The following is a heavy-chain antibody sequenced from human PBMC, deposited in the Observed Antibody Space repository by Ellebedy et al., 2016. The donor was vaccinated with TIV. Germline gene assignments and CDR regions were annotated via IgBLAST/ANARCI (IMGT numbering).Heavy chain of an antibody. CDR2: IHHSGIA. Sequence: MPSETLSLTCSVFHGSITGFSWSCVRQTPGKGLEWIAEIHHSGIADYRPSLNRRITVSVDTSRNQFSLNLTSVTAADTGLYFCARGHMFCRGDNCRHPLSTAFDIWGLGTLVTVSS. CDR3: ARGHMFCRGDNCRHPLSTAFDI. CDR1: HGSITGFS. D-gene: IGHD2-21*01. J-gene: IGHJ3*02. V-gene: IGHV4-34*01.